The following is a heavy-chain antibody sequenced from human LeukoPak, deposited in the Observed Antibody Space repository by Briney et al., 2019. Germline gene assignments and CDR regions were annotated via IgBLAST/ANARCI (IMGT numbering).Heavy chain of an antibody. J-gene: IGHJ4*02. CDR3: ARHSISGSYAAPFDY. Sequence: SETLSLTCTVSGGSISSSSYYWGWIRQPPGKELEWIGSIYYSGSTYYNPSLKSRVTISVDTSKNQFSLKLSSVTAADTAVYYCARHSISGSYAAPFDYWGQGTLVTVSS. V-gene: IGHV4-39*01. D-gene: IGHD1-26*01. CDR2: IYYSGST. CDR1: GGSISSSSYY.